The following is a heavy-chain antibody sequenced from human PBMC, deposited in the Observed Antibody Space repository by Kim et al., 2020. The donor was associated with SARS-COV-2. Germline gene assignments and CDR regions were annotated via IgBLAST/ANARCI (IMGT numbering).Heavy chain of an antibody. CDR2: ITNNNGKT. CDR3: AKDHHSFGWPTFES. D-gene: IGHD3-16*01. V-gene: IGHV3-23*01. Sequence: GGSLRLSCAASGFTVSRYAMSWVRQAPGKGLEWVSAITNNNGKTSYADSEKGRLTISRDDSENTDYLQMNSLRVEDTALYYCAKDHHSFGWPTFESWSKGTLITVSS. CDR1: GFTVSRYA. J-gene: IGHJ4*02.